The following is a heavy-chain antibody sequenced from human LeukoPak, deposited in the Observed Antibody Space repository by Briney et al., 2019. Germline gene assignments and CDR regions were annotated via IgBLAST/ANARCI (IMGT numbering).Heavy chain of an antibody. V-gene: IGHV4-39*07. CDR1: GGSISSSSSY. CDR2: IYYSGST. J-gene: IGHJ4*02. CDR3: ASMTYSRSFDY. D-gene: IGHD6-13*01. Sequence: SETLSLTCTVSGGSISSSSSYWGWIRQPPGKGLEWIGSIYYSGSTYHNPSLKSRVTISEDTSKNQFSLKLSSVTAADTALYYCASMTYSRSFDYWGQGTLVTVSS.